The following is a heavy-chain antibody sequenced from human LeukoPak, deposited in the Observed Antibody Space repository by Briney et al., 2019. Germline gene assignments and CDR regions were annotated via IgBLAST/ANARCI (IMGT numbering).Heavy chain of an antibody. CDR1: GYTFTSYD. CDR3: ARGEYFYGSGSYYNPDY. D-gene: IGHD3-10*01. CDR2: MNPNSGNT. J-gene: IGHJ4*02. V-gene: IGHV1-8*01. Sequence: ASVKVSCKASGYTFTSYDINWVRQATGQGLEWMGWMNPNSGNTGYAQKCQGRVTMTRNTSISTAYMELSSLRSEDTAVYYCARGEYFYGSGSYYNPDYWGQGTLVTVSS.